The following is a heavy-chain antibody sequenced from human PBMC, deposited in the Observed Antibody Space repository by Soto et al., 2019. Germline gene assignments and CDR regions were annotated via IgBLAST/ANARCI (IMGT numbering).Heavy chain of an antibody. J-gene: IGHJ6*02. Sequence: QVQLVESGGGVVQPGMSLRLSCAASGFTFSSYGMHWVRQAPGKGLEWVAVISYDGSNKYYADSVKGRFTISRDNSKNTLYLQMNSLRAEDTAVYYCAKDLDTAMVRFPFGMDVWGQGTTVTVSS. CDR3: AKDLDTAMVRFPFGMDV. CDR2: ISYDGSNK. V-gene: IGHV3-30*18. CDR1: GFTFSSYG. D-gene: IGHD5-18*01.